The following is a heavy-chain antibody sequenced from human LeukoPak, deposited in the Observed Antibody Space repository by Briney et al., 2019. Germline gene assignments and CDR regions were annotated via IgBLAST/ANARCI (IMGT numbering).Heavy chain of an antibody. Sequence: GGSLRLSCAASGFTFSNYAMSWVRQAPGKGLEWVSAIGVNTYYTDSVKGRFTISRDNAKNSLYLQMNSLRAEDTAMYYCARDSAGNDYWGQGTLVTVSS. CDR2: IGVNT. V-gene: IGHV3-23*01. CDR1: GFTFSNYA. D-gene: IGHD6-13*01. J-gene: IGHJ4*02. CDR3: ARDSAGNDY.